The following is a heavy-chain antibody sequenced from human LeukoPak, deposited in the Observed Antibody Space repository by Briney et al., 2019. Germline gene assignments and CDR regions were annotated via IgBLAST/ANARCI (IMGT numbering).Heavy chain of an antibody. CDR3: ARGRLVVVRIAAFDY. J-gene: IGHJ4*02. D-gene: IGHD2-2*01. CDR1: GGSFNNYA. CDR2: IIPMFGTA. V-gene: IGHV1-69*13. Sequence: SVKVSCKTSGGSFNNYAINWVRQAPGQGLEWMGGIIPMFGTAYYAQTFQGRLTIIADESASTVYMEMNSLRSDDTAVYCCARGRLVVVRIAAFDYWGQGTLVTVSS.